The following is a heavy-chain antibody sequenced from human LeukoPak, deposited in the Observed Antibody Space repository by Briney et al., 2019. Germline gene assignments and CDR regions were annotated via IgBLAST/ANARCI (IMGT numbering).Heavy chain of an antibody. J-gene: IGHJ4*02. CDR2: ISSSSSYI. CDR1: GFTFSSYS. V-gene: IGHV3-21*01. Sequence: GGSLRLSCAASGFTFSSYSMNWVRQAPGKGLEWVSSISSSSSYIYYADSVKGRFTISRDNAKNSLYLQMNSLRAEDTAVYYCARDPSPFDFWSGYYGYFDYWGQGTLVTASS. CDR3: ARDPSPFDFWSGYYGYFDY. D-gene: IGHD3-3*01.